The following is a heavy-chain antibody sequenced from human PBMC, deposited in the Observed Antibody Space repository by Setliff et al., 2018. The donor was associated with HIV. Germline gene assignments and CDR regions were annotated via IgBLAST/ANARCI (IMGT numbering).Heavy chain of an antibody. J-gene: IGHJ4*02. CDR3: ARYSNFDY. V-gene: IGHV1-24*01. D-gene: IGHD4-4*01. Sequence: ASVKVSCKVSGYTLTELSIHWVRQAPGKGLEWMGGFDPEDGETIYAQKFQGRVTMTRDTATSTAFMELSSLRSEDTAVYYCARYSNFDYWGQGTLVTVS. CDR1: GYTLTELS. CDR2: FDPEDGET.